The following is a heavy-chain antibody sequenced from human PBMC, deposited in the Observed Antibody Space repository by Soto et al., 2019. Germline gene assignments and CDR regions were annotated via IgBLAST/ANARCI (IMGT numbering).Heavy chain of an antibody. V-gene: IGHV1-69*13. CDR3: ARAGTGSYHLLSHYYGMDV. CDR1: GGTFSSYA. CDR2: IIPIFGTA. Sequence: SVKVSCKASGGTFSSYAISWVRQAPGQGLEWMGGIIPIFGTANYAQKFQGRVTITADESTSTAYMELSSLRSEDTAVYYCARAGTGSYHLLSHYYGMDVWGQGTTVTVSS. D-gene: IGHD3-10*01. J-gene: IGHJ6*02.